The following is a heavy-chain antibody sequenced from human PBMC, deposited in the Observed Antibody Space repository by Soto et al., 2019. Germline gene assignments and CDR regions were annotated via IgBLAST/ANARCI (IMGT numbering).Heavy chain of an antibody. D-gene: IGHD3-22*01. CDR2: IYYSGST. CDR3: ARERFDYYDSSGYPNWFDP. Sequence: SETLSLTCTVSGGSISSYYWSWIRQPPGKGLEWIGYIYYSGSTNYNPSLKSRVTISVDTSKNQFSLKLSSVTAADTAVYYCARERFDYYDSSGYPNWFDPWGQGTLVNVSS. J-gene: IGHJ5*02. V-gene: IGHV4-59*01. CDR1: GGSISSYY.